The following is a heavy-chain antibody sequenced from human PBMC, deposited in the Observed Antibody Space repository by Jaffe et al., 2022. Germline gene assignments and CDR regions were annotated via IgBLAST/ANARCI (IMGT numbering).Heavy chain of an antibody. J-gene: IGHJ5*02. CDR3: ARDDPGYGAYKT. CDR2: IKNDGSET. D-gene: IGHD5-12*01. CDR1: GFTFSNYW. V-gene: IGHV3-7*05. Sequence: EVELVESGGGLVQSGGSLRLSCAASGFTFSNYWVTWVRQAPGKGLEWVGNIKNDGSETYYLDSVKGRFTISRDNAKNSLYLQMNSLRAEDTAVYYCARDDPGYGAYKTWGQGTLVTVSS.